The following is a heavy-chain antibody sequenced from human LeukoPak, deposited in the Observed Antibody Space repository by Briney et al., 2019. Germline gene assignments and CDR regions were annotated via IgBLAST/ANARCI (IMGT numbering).Heavy chain of an antibody. CDR3: ARQARITMVRGVNYFDS. D-gene: IGHD3-10*01. V-gene: IGHV5-51*01. Sequence: GESLKISCKGSGYSFTSYWIGWMRQMPGKGLEWMGIIYPGDSDTRYSPSFQGQVTISADKSISTAYLQWSSLKASDTAMYYCARQARITMVRGVNYFDSWGQGTLVTVSS. J-gene: IGHJ4*02. CDR1: GYSFTSYW. CDR2: IYPGDSDT.